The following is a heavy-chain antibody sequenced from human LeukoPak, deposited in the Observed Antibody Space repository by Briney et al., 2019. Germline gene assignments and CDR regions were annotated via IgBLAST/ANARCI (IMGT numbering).Heavy chain of an antibody. Sequence: PSETLSLTCAVYGGSFSGYYWSWIRQPPGKGLEWIGEINHSGSTNYNPSLKSRVTISVDTSKNQFSLKLSSVTAADTAVYYCARAKRPYSSGWYYFDYWGQGTLVTVSS. D-gene: IGHD6-19*01. J-gene: IGHJ4*02. V-gene: IGHV4-34*01. CDR1: GGSFSGYY. CDR2: INHSGST. CDR3: ARAKRPYSSGWYYFDY.